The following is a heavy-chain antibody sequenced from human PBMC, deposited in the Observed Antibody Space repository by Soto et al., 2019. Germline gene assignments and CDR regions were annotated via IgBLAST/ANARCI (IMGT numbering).Heavy chain of an antibody. Sequence: PGESLKISCMGSGYSFTSYWIGWVRQMPGKGLEWMGIIYPGDSDTRYSPSFQGQVTISADKSISTAYLQWCSLKASDTAMYNCTRDAPGIAATDAYYYCMDVWGQGTTVTVSS. CDR2: IYPGDSDT. CDR1: GYSFTSYW. D-gene: IGHD6-13*01. CDR3: TRDAPGIAATDAYYYCMDV. J-gene: IGHJ6*02. V-gene: IGHV5-51*01.